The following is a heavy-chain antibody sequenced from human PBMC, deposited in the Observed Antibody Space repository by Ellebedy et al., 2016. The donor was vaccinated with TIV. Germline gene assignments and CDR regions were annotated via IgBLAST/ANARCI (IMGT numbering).Heavy chain of an antibody. CDR2: ISYDGSNK. Sequence: GESLKISXAASGFTFSTYGMHWVRQAPGEGLEWVAVISYDGSNKYYVDSVKGRFTISRDNSKNTLYVQMNSLRGEDTAVYYCARESSSGVHFDHWGQGTLVTVSS. CDR1: GFTFSTYG. J-gene: IGHJ4*02. D-gene: IGHD6-19*01. CDR3: ARESSSGVHFDH. V-gene: IGHV3-30*03.